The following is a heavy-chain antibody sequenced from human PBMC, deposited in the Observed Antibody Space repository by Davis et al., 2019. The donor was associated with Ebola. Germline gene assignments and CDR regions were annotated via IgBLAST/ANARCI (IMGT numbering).Heavy chain of an antibody. CDR2: IKQDGSEK. CDR3: ARDYYDILTGYLSYYYYYGMDV. Sequence: PGGSLRLSCAASGFTFSSYWMSWVRQAPGKGLEWVTNIKQDGSEKYYVDSVKGRFTISRDNAKNSLYLQMNSLRAEDTAVYYCARDYYDILTGYLSYYYYYGMDVWGQGTTVTVSS. J-gene: IGHJ6*02. CDR1: GFTFSSYW. D-gene: IGHD3-9*01. V-gene: IGHV3-7*03.